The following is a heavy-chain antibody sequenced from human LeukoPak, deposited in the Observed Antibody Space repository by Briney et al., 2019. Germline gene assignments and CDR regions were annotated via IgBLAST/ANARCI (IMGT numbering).Heavy chain of an antibody. CDR2: IYYSGST. D-gene: IGHD3-22*01. V-gene: IGHV4-59*01. CDR3: ARDLIGYDSSGYDAFDI. Sequence: SETLSLTCTVSGGSISSYYWSWIRQPPGKGLEWIGYIYYSGSTNYNPSLKSRVTISVDTSKNQFSLKLSSVTAADTAVYYCARDLIGYDSSGYDAFDIWGQGTMVTVSS. CDR1: GGSISSYY. J-gene: IGHJ3*02.